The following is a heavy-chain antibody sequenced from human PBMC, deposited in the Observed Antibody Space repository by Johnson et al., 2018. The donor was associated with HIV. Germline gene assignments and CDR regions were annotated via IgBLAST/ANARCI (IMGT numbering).Heavy chain of an antibody. D-gene: IGHD4-23*01. CDR3: AKPPREVTVVDAFDI. CDR1: GFIFSSYE. J-gene: IGHJ3*02. Sequence: VRLVESGGGLVQPGGSLRLTCAASGFIFSSYEMNWVRQAPGKGLEWVSYISGTESTIYYVDSVKGRFTISRDNSKNTLYLQMNSLRPEDTALYSCAKPPREVTVVDAFDIWGQGTMVTVSS. V-gene: IGHV3-48*03. CDR2: ISGTESTI.